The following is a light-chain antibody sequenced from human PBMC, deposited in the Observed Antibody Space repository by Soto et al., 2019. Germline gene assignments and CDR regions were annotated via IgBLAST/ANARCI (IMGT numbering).Light chain of an antibody. CDR1: QNINTW. CDR3: QQYDTFPGT. CDR2: DAS. V-gene: IGKV1-5*01. Sequence: DIQLTQSPSTLSASVGDRVTITCRASQNINTWLAWYQQKPGKAPKLLIYDASTLESGVPSRFSGSGSGTEFTLTISSPQPNDFATYYCQQYDTFPGTFGQGTTVEIK. J-gene: IGKJ1*01.